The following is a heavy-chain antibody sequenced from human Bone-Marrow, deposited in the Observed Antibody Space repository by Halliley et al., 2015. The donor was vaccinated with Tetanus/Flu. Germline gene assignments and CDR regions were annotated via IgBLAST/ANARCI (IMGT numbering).Heavy chain of an antibody. V-gene: IGHV3-30*02. Sequence: YYADSVKGRFTISRDNSKNTLYLQMNSLRAEDTAVFYCAKDRAQYVIRYFDWTTNYYPYYGMDVWGQGTTVTVSS. D-gene: IGHD3-9*01. J-gene: IGHJ6*01. CDR3: AKDRAQYVIRYFDWTTNYYPYYGMDV.